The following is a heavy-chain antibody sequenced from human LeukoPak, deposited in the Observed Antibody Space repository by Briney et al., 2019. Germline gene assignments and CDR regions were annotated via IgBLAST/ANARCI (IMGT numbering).Heavy chain of an antibody. D-gene: IGHD6-13*01. CDR1: GYTFSSYS. V-gene: IGHV3-23*01. CDR3: ARDQGAAGLY. CDR2: ISGSGVNT. Sequence: GGSLRLSCTASGYTFSSYSMTWVRQAPGKGLEWVSAISGSGVNTYYADSVRGRFTITRDISKNMLYLQMNSLRAEDTAVYYCARDQGAAGLYWGQGALVTVSS. J-gene: IGHJ4*02.